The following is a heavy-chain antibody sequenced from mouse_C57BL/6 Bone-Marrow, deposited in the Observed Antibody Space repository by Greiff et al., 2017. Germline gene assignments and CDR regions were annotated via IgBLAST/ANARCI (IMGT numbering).Heavy chain of an antibody. V-gene: IGHV3-1*01. CDR1: GYSITSGYD. CDR2: ISYSGST. J-gene: IGHJ4*01. Sequence: VQLKESGPGMVKPSQSLSLTYTVTGYSITSGYDWHWIRHFPGNKLEWMGYISYSGSTNYNPSLKSRISITHDTSKNHFFLKLNSVTTEDTATYYCARETYYSNYYAMDYWGQGTSVTVSA. D-gene: IGHD2-5*01. CDR3: ARETYYSNYYAMDY.